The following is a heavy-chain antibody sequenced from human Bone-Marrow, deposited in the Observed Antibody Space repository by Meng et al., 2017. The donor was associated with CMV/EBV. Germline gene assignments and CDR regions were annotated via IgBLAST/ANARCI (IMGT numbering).Heavy chain of an antibody. CDR3: ARDWAARPEGYYYGMDV. J-gene: IGHJ6*02. D-gene: IGHD6-6*01. Sequence: SVKVSCKASGGTFSSYAISWVRQAPGQGLEWMGGIIPIFGTANYAQKFQGRVTITTDESTSTAYMELSSLRSEDTAVYYCARDWAARPEGYYYGMDVWGQGNTVNFAS. CDR1: GGTFSSYA. CDR2: IIPIFGTA. V-gene: IGHV1-69*05.